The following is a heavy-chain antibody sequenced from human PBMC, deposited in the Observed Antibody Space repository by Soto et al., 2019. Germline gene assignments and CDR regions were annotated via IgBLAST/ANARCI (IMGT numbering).Heavy chain of an antibody. CDR1: GYTFTSYG. V-gene: IGHV1-18*01. J-gene: IGHJ3*02. CDR3: ARVSHLAVAGIVAFAI. Sequence: QVQLVQSGAEVKKPGASVKVSCKASGYTFTSYGISWVRQAPGQGLKWMGWISAYNGNTNYAQKLKGRVTMPTDTSTSTAYMELRSMRSDNTAVYYCARVSHLAVAGIVAFAIWGQGTMVTVSS. D-gene: IGHD6-19*01. CDR2: ISAYNGNT.